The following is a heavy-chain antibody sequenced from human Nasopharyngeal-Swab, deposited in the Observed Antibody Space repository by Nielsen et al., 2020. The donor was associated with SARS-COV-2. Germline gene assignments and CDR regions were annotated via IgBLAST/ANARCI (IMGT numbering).Heavy chain of an antibody. CDR1: GGSISSYY. CDR3: ARVWITMVRGVIIETDESKYYFDY. CDR2: IYYSGST. J-gene: IGHJ4*02. Sequence: ESLKISCTVSGGSISSYYWSWIRKHPGKGLEWIGYIYYSGSTNYNPSLKSRVTISVDTSKNQFSLKLSSVTAADTAVYYCARVWITMVRGVIIETDESKYYFDYWGQGTLVTVSS. D-gene: IGHD3-10*01. V-gene: IGHV4-59*01.